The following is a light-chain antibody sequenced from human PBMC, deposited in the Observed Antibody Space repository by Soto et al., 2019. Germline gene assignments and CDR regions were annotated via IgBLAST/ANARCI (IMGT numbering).Light chain of an antibody. Sequence: DIQMTQSPSTLSASVGDRVTIXXRASQTINRWLAWHQQKPGKAPKLVXYKASSLESGVPSRFSGGGSGTEFTLTISSLQPDDFASYYCQQYNGYSTWTFGQGTKVDIK. V-gene: IGKV1-5*03. CDR1: QTINRW. CDR2: KAS. J-gene: IGKJ1*01. CDR3: QQYNGYSTWT.